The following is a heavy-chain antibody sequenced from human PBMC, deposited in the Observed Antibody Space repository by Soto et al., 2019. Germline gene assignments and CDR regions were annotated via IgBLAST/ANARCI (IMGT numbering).Heavy chain of an antibody. Sequence: QVQVQQWGAGLLKSSETLSLTCAVYGGSFSGYYWSWIRQSPGKGLEWIGEVNPTGSTKYNPSLKSRVTISVDPSKYQFSLNLNSVTAADTALYYCARSREQWLVDAFDIWGQGTMVTVSS. D-gene: IGHD6-19*01. J-gene: IGHJ3*02. CDR3: ARSREQWLVDAFDI. CDR1: GGSFSGYY. V-gene: IGHV4-34*01. CDR2: VNPTGST.